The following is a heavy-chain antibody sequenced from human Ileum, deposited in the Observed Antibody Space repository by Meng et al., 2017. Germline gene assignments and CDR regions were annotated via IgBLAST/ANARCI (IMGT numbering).Heavy chain of an antibody. CDR2: IFPGGSDI. CDR3: ARVGVGATTGFDY. J-gene: IGHJ4*02. Sequence: GESLKISCKGSGYTFTNFWIGWVRQLPGRGLEWMGIIFPGGSDIRYSPSFQGQVTLSADKSISTAYLQWSGLKASDTGMYYCARVGVGATTGFDYWGQGTRVTVSS. CDR1: GYTFTNFW. D-gene: IGHD1-26*01. V-gene: IGHV5-51*01.